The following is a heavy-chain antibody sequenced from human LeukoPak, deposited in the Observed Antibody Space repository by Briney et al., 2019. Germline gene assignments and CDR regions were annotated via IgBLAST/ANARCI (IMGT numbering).Heavy chain of an antibody. CDR1: GGSINSGTFY. J-gene: IGHJ4*02. CDR3: ARRSDSGSDDGEDYFDY. D-gene: IGHD1-26*01. CDR2: MYYDGSS. V-gene: IGHV4-39*01. Sequence: PSEALSLACTVSGGSINSGTFYWGWIRQPPGKGLEWIGSMYYDGSSYYNPSLKSRVTTSVDTSKNQFSLKLTSVTAADTAVYFCARRSDSGSDDGEDYFDYWGQGTLVTVSS.